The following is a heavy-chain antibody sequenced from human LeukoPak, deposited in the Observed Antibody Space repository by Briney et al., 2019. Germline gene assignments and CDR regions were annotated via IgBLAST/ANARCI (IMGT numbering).Heavy chain of an antibody. D-gene: IGHD3-9*01. CDR1: RYTFTRYG. CDR3: ARGGNDFDWLSYYYGMDV. V-gene: IGHV1-18*01. J-gene: IGHJ6*02. Sequence: AAVKVSCKASRYTFTRYGISWVRQAAAQEVAWMGWISAYNGNTNYAQKLQGRVNMTTDTSTSTAYMELRSLRSDDTAVYYCARGGNDFDWLSYYYGMDVWGQGTTVTVSS. CDR2: ISAYNGNT.